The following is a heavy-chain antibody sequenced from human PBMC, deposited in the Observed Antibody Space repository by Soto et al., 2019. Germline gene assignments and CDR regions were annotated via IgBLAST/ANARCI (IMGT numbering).Heavy chain of an antibody. V-gene: IGHV3-48*01. J-gene: IGHJ5*02. CDR1: GFTFSSYS. Sequence: GGSLRLSCAASGFTFSSYSMNWVRQAPGKGLEWVSYISSSSSTIYYADSVKGRFTISRDNAKNSLYLQMNSLRAEDTAVYYCAVLGYCSSTCCIPSLDPWGQGTLVTVSS. CDR2: ISSSSSTI. D-gene: IGHD2-2*01. CDR3: AVLGYCSSTCCIPSLDP.